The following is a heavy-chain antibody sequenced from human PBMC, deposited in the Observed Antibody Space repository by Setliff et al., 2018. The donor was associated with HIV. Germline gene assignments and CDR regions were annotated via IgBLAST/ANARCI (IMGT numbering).Heavy chain of an antibody. CDR3: SRGPPFDR. V-gene: IGHV4-4*07. Sequence: PSETLSLTCTVSGGSINTYYWSWIRQPAGKGLEWIGRFYTSGSTNYNPSLKSRVTMSVDTSKNQFSLKLSSVTAADTATYFCSRGPPFDRWGRGTLVTVSS. CDR1: GGSINTYY. CDR2: FYTSGST. J-gene: IGHJ2*01.